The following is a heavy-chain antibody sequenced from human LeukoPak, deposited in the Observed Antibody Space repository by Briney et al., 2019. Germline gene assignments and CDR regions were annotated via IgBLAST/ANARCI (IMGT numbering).Heavy chain of an antibody. J-gene: IGHJ4*02. Sequence: GGSLRLSCAASGFTFSSYSMNWVRQAPGKGLEWVSYISSSSSTIYYADSVKGRFTISRDNAKNSLYLQMNSLRAEDTAVYYCARDFPDDYGDYPLIYWGQGTLVTVSS. CDR2: ISSSSSTI. V-gene: IGHV3-48*01. CDR1: GFTFSSYS. CDR3: ARDFPDDYGDYPLIY. D-gene: IGHD4-17*01.